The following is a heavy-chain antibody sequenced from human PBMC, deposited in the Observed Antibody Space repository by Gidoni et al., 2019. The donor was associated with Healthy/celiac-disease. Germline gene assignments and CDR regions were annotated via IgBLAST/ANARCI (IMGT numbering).Heavy chain of an antibody. CDR3: ARDYYGSGSPPFDY. V-gene: IGHV3-7*01. J-gene: IGHJ4*02. Sequence: EVQLVESGGRLVQPGASLRLSCAASGFTSRSYWMSWVRQAPGKGLEWVANIKQDGSEKYYVDSVKGRFTISRDNDKNSLYLQMNSLRAEDTAVYYCARDYYGSGSPPFDYWGQGTLVTVSS. CDR2: IKQDGSEK. CDR1: GFTSRSYW. D-gene: IGHD3-10*01.